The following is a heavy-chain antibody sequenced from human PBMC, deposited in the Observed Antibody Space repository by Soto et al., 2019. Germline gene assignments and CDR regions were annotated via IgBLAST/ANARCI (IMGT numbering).Heavy chain of an antibody. CDR1: GYTFSTYG. D-gene: IGHD1-1*01. CDR3: VRGGILEANRPYYYYGLDV. V-gene: IGHV1-18*01. Sequence: ASVKVSCKVFGYTFSTYGLSGVRQAPGQGLEWMGWVSPYNTNTSYAPGLQGRITMTTATSTTTAYMSLRRLRYDDTDIYSCVRGGILEANRPYYYYGLDVWGQGTPVTVSS. CDR2: VSPYNTNT. J-gene: IGHJ6*02.